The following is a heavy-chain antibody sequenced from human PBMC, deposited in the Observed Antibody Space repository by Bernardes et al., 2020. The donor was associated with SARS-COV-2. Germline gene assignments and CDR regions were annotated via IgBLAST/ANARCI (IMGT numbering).Heavy chain of an antibody. CDR2: IYYSGST. CDR3: ARHSRVGALNTYYYYYGMDG. Sequence: SETLSLTCTVSGGSISSYYWSWIRQPQGKGLEWIGYIYYSGSTNYNPSLKSRVTISVDTSKNQFSLKLSSVTAADTAVYYCARHSRVGALNTYYYYYGMDGWGQGTTVTVSS. D-gene: IGHD1-26*01. CDR1: GGSISSYY. J-gene: IGHJ6*02. V-gene: IGHV4-59*08.